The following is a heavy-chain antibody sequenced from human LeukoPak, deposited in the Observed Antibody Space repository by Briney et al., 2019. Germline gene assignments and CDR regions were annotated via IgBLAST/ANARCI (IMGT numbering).Heavy chain of an antibody. V-gene: IGHV1-2*02. J-gene: IGHJ4*02. CDR3: AREGRWYSSSFPPDH. CDR2: INPNSGGT. CDR1: GYTFTGYY. Sequence: ASVKVSCKASGYTFTGYYMHWVRQAPGQGLEWMGWINPNSGGTNYAQKFQGRVTMTRDTSISTAYMELSRLRSDDTAVYYCAREGRWYSSSFPPDHWGQGALVTVSS. D-gene: IGHD6-13*01.